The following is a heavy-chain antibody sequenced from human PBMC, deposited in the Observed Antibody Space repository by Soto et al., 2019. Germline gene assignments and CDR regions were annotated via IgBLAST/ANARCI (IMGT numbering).Heavy chain of an antibody. Sequence: EMKLLESGGGLVQPGGSLRLSCAASGFRFWTYSMSWVRQAPRKGLEWVSGISGSGAATYYTESVKGRFTVSRDNSKDSLFLQMNTLRVEDTAVYYCAKTRLYDNNDYHRDGFDVWGTGTVVTVSS. CDR2: ISGSGAAT. CDR3: AKTRLYDNNDYHRDGFDV. V-gene: IGHV3-23*01. D-gene: IGHD3-22*01. CDR1: GFRFWTYS. J-gene: IGHJ3*01.